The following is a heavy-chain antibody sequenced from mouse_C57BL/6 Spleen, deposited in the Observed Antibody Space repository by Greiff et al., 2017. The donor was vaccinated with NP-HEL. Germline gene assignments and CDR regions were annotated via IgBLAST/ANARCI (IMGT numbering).Heavy chain of an antibody. D-gene: IGHD3-1*01. Sequence: EVKRVESGGDLVKPGGSLKLSCAASGFTFSSYGMSWVRQTPDKRLEWVATISSGGSYTYYPDSVKGRFTISRDNAKNTLYLQMSSLKSEDTAMYYCARRSSGPYYFDYWGQGTTLTVSS. V-gene: IGHV5-6*02. CDR1: GFTFSSYG. J-gene: IGHJ2*01. CDR2: ISSGGSYT. CDR3: ARRSSGPYYFDY.